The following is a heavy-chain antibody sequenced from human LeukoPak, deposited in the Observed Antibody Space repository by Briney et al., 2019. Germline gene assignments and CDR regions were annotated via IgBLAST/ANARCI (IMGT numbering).Heavy chain of an antibody. Sequence: ASVKVSCKASGYSFASYGISWVRQAPGQGLEWMGWINGNNGNTNYAQNLQGRVTVTTDTSTSTAYVELRSLRSDDTAVYYCARTLRFLEWLSGGDYWGQGTLVTVSS. CDR2: INGNNGNT. J-gene: IGHJ4*02. CDR1: GYSFASYG. D-gene: IGHD3-3*01. V-gene: IGHV1-18*01. CDR3: ARTLRFLEWLSGGDY.